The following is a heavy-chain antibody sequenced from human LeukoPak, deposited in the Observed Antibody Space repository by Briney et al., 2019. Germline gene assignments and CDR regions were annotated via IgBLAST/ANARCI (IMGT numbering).Heavy chain of an antibody. V-gene: IGHV3-48*01. J-gene: IGHJ3*01. D-gene: IGHD3-16*01. CDR3: ARDDGQGEARNAFDV. CDR1: GFTFSLYS. CDR2: IRRSSDAI. Sequence: PGGSLRLSCAASGFTFSLYSMNWVRQAPGKGLEWLSYIRRSSDAINYADSVKGRFIVSRDNARGSLFLQMNSLRAEDTAVYYCARDDGQGEARNAFDVWGQGTMVTFSS.